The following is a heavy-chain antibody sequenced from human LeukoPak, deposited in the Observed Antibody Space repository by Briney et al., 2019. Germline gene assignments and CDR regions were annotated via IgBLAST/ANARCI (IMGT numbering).Heavy chain of an antibody. J-gene: IGHJ4*02. CDR2: ITGSGGST. D-gene: IGHD6-19*01. V-gene: IGHV3-23*01. CDR1: GFTFSSYA. Sequence: GGSLRLSCAASGFTFSSYAMSWVRQAPGKGLEWVSAITGSGGSTHYADSVKGRFTISRDNSKNPLYLQMSSLRAEDTAVYYCAKRTSGWYFPDYWGQGTLVTVSS. CDR3: AKRTSGWYFPDY.